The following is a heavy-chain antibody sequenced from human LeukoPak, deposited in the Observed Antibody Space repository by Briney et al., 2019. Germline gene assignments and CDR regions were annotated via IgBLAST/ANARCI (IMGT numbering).Heavy chain of an antibody. D-gene: IGHD3-10*01. CDR1: GFSFSSYW. V-gene: IGHV3-7*03. J-gene: IGHJ6*03. CDR3: ARRGGGYYGSGSYYYRGYYYYYMDV. Sequence: GGSLRLSCEGSGFSFSSYWMTWVRQSPGKGPEWVANIKQDESERYTVDSVKGRFTISRDNAKNSLYLQMNSLRAEDTAVYYCARRGGGYYGSGSYYYRGYYYYYMDVWGKGTTVTISS. CDR2: IKQDESER.